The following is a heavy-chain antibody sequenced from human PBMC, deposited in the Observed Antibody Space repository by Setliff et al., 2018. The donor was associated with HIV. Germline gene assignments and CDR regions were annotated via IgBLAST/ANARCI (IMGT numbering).Heavy chain of an antibody. V-gene: IGHV4-61*09. CDR2: IYTSGST. J-gene: IGHJ4*02. CDR1: GGSISSGSYY. CDR3: ARDAEGYCRGTTCFPYYFDY. Sequence: SETLSLTCTVSGGSISSGSYYWSWIRQPAGKGLEWIGHIYTSGSTNYNPSLKSRVTIAVDTSKNQLSLKLSSVTAEDTAVYYCARDAEGYCRGTTCFPYYFDYWGQGALVTVSS. D-gene: IGHD2-15*01.